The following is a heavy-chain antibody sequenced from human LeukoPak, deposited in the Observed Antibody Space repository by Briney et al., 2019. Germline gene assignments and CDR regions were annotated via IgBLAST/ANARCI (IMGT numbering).Heavy chain of an antibody. CDR1: GGSISSYY. V-gene: IGHV4-59*08. Sequence: PSETLSLTCTVSGGSISSYYWSWIRQPPGKGLEWIGYIHYSGSTNYNPSLKSRVTISVDTSKNQFSLKLSSVTAADTAVYYCARLKARDAFDIWGQGTMVTVSS. CDR3: ARLKARDAFDI. CDR2: IHYSGST. J-gene: IGHJ3*02.